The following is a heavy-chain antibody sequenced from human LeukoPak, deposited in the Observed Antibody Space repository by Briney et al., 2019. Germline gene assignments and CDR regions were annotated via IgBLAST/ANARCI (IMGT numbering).Heavy chain of an antibody. CDR1: GFTFSSYA. CDR3: AKEPQGGNYDSWTGYYLDY. Sequence: PGGSLRLSCEVSGFTFSSYAMSRVRQAPGKGLEWVSGISGSSGRTYYADSVKGRFTISRDNSKNTVYLQMNSLRVEDTAVYYCAKEPQGGNYDSWTGYYLDYWGQGTLVTVSS. CDR2: ISGSSGRT. V-gene: IGHV3-23*01. J-gene: IGHJ4*02. D-gene: IGHD3-3*01.